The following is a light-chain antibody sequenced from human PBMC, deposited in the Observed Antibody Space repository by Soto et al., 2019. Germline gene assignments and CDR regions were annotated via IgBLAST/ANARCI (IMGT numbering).Light chain of an antibody. V-gene: IGLV2-8*01. CDR2: XVS. Sequence: QSALTQPPSASGSPGQSVTISCTGTSSDVGGYNYVSWYQQHPGKAPKLMIYXVSXRXXXXPDXFXGSKSGNTASLTVSGLQAEDEADYYCSSYAGSNNWNFGTGTKLTVL. CDR3: SSYAGSNNWN. CDR1: SSDVGGYNY. J-gene: IGLJ1*01.